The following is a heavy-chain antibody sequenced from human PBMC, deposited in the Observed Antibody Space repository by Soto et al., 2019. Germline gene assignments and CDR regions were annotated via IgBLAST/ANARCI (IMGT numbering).Heavy chain of an antibody. V-gene: IGHV4-59*01. J-gene: IGHJ6*02. CDR1: GGSMSSYY. D-gene: IGHD1-20*01. CDR3: ARYKSNYYYGMDV. CDR2: IYYNGLT. Sequence: SETLSLTCTVSGGSMSSYYWSWIRHHQGKRMESIGYIYYNGLTNYNPSLKSRVTISVDTTKNQFSLKLSSVTAADTAVYYCARYKSNYYYGMDVWGQGTTVTV.